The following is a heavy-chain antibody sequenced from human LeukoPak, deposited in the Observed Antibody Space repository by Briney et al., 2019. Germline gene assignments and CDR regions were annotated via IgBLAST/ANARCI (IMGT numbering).Heavy chain of an antibody. CDR1: GFTFSSYA. CDR2: ISGSGGST. CDR3: AKDEAITDPYYFDY. V-gene: IGHV3-23*01. D-gene: IGHD1-26*01. Sequence: GGSLRLSCAASGFTFSSYAMSWVRQAPGKGLEWVSGISGSGGSTYYADSVKGRFTISRDNSKNTLYLQMSSLRAEDTAIYYCAKDEAITDPYYFDYWGQGTLVTVSS. J-gene: IGHJ4*02.